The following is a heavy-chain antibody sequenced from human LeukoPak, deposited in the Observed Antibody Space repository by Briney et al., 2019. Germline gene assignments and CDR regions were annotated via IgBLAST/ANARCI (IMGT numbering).Heavy chain of an antibody. D-gene: IGHD1-26*01. CDR1: AYRFANYW. CDR2: IYPGDSDT. Sequence: GESLKISCKGSAYRFANYWIGWVRQMPGKGLEWLGIIYPGDSDTRYSTSFEGQVTISADKSISTAYLQWSSLKASDSALYYCARLAGSYPGSPFDYWGQGTLVTVSS. V-gene: IGHV5-51*01. CDR3: ARLAGSYPGSPFDY. J-gene: IGHJ4*02.